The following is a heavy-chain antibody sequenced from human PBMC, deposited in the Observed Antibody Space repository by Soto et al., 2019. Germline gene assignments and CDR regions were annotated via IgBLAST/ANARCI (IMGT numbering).Heavy chain of an antibody. J-gene: IGHJ3*02. CDR3: ARGYCSGGSCYSGGAFDI. V-gene: IGHV1-69*02. CDR1: GGTFSSYT. Sequence: QVQLVQSGAEVKKPGSSVKVSCKASGGTFSSYTISWVRQAPGQGLEWMGRIIPILGIANYAQKFQGRVTITADKSTSTAYMELSSLRSEDTAVYYCARGYCSGGSCYSGGAFDIWGQETMVTVSS. CDR2: IIPILGIA. D-gene: IGHD2-15*01.